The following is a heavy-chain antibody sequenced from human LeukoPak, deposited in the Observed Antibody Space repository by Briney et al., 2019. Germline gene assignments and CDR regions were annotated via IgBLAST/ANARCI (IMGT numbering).Heavy chain of an antibody. Sequence: ASVKVSCKASGYTFTSYDINWVRQATGQGLEWMGWMNPNSGNTGYAQKFQGRVTMTRDTSTSTVYMELSSLRSEDTAVYYCARDSHPFYDILTGTASRWFDPWGQGTLVTVSS. J-gene: IGHJ5*02. V-gene: IGHV1-8*01. CDR3: ARDSHPFYDILTGTASRWFDP. CDR2: MNPNSGNT. D-gene: IGHD3-9*01. CDR1: GYTFTSYD.